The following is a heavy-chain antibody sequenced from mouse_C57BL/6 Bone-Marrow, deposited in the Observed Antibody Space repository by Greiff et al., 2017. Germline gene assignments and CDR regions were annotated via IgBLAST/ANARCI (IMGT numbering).Heavy chain of an antibody. CDR1: GFTFSSYA. Sequence: DVQLVESGEGLVKPGGSLKLSCAASGFTFSSYAMSWVRQTPEKRLEWVAYISSGGDYIYYADTVKGRFTISRDNARNTLYLQMSSLKSEDTAMYYCTRDHSIYYFDYWGQGTTLTVSS. CDR3: TRDHSIYYFDY. D-gene: IGHD2-10*02. J-gene: IGHJ2*01. CDR2: ISSGGDYI. V-gene: IGHV5-9-1*02.